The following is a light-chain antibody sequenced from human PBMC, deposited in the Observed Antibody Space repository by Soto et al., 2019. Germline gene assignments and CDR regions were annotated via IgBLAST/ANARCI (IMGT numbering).Light chain of an antibody. Sequence: EIVLTQSPGTLSLSPGERATLSCRASQSVSDMYLAWYQQKPGQAPRLLIYASNRATDIPDRFSGSGSGTDFTLTISRLEPEDFAVYYCQHYGTSALFGPGTKVKIK. CDR3: QHYGTSAL. CDR1: QSVSDMY. J-gene: IGKJ3*01. CDR2: AS. V-gene: IGKV3-20*01.